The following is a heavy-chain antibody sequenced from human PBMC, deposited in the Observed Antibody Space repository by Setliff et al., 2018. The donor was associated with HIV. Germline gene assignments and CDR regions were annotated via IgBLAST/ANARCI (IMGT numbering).Heavy chain of an antibody. CDR1: GGSFSGYY. CDR3: AREPDYSNYYWFDP. J-gene: IGHJ5*02. D-gene: IGHD4-4*01. CDR2: IYYSGST. V-gene: IGHV4-34*01. Sequence: SETLSLTCAVYGGSFSGYYWSWIRQPPGKGLEWIGNIYYSGSTYYNPSLKSRLTISLDTSKNKFSLKLSSVTAADTAVYYCAREPDYSNYYWFDPWGQGILVTVSS.